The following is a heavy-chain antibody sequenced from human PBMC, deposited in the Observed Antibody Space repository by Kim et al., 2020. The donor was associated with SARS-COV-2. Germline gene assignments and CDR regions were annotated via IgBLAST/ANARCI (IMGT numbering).Heavy chain of an antibody. V-gene: IGHV4-59*08. CDR2: IFYTGRT. D-gene: IGHD6-19*01. CDR1: GASIGTDY. CDR3: SRISGSDGWPFDY. Sequence: SETLSLTCTISGASIGTDYWTWILQPPGGGLEWIGYIFYTGRTSYNPTPKSRVSLSLDTSKNQFSLKLNSVTAAAAAVYFCSRISGSDGWPFDYWGQGTLVTVTS. J-gene: IGHJ4*02.